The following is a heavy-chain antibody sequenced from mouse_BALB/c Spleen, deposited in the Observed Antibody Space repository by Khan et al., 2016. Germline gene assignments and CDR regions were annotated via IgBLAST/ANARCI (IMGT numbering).Heavy chain of an antibody. CDR3: VRWLGRGYYYAMDY. CDR1: GYSITSDYA. CDR2: ISYSGST. V-gene: IGHV3-2*02. D-gene: IGHD4-1*01. Sequence: EVQLQESGPGLVKPSQSLSLTCTVTGYSITSDYAWNWIRQFPGNKLEWMGYISYSGSTSYNPSLKSRISITRDTSKNQFFLQLNSVTTEDTATXYCVRWLGRGYYYAMDYWGQGTSVTVSS. J-gene: IGHJ4*01.